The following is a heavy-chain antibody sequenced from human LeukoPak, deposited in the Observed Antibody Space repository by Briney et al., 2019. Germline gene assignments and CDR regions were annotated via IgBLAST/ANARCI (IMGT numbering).Heavy chain of an antibody. CDR3: ARAAGVPAARFDY. J-gene: IGHJ4*02. D-gene: IGHD2-2*01. V-gene: IGHV3-48*01. CDR2: ISDSSETK. Sequence: GGCLRLSCAASGFTFSYYSMNWVRQAPGKGLEWVSHISDSSETKYYADSVQGRFTISRDNAKNSLYLQMNSLRAEDTAVYYCARAAGVPAARFDYWGQGALVTVSS. CDR1: GFTFSYYS.